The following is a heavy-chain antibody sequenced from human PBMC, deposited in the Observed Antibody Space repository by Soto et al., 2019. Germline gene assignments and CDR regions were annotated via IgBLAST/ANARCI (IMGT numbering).Heavy chain of an antibody. CDR1: GGTFSSYA. CDR2: IIPIFGTA. J-gene: IGHJ2*01. CDR3: ASSWGSSGWDYWYFDL. D-gene: IGHD6-19*01. Sequence: QVQLVQSGAEVKKPGSSVKVSCRASGGTFSSYAISWVRQAPGQGLEWMGGIIPIFGTANYAQKFQGRVTITADESTSTAYMELSSLRSEDTAVYYCASSWGSSGWDYWYFDLWGRGTLVTVSS. V-gene: IGHV1-69*01.